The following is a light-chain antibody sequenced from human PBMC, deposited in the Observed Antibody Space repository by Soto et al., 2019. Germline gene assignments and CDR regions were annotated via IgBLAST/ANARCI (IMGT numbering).Light chain of an antibody. Sequence: ESVLTQSPGTLSMSPGERATLSCRASQSVSSSYSAWYQQKPGQAPRLLIYGASRRATCIPDRCSGSGSGTDFTLTISRLEPEDFAVYYCQQYGCSPFTFVPGTKVDIK. CDR1: QSVSSSY. CDR2: GAS. J-gene: IGKJ3*01. CDR3: QQYGCSPFT. V-gene: IGKV3-20*01.